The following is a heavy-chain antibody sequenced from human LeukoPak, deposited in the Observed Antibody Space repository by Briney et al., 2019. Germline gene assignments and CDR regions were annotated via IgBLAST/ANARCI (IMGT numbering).Heavy chain of an antibody. CDR1: GFTFDDYA. V-gene: IGHV3-9*01. D-gene: IGHD6-19*01. CDR2: ISWNSGSI. J-gene: IGHJ4*02. CDR3: AKVGHKVGQWLSYFDY. Sequence: GRSLRLSCAASGFTFDDYAMHWVRQAPGKGLEWVSGISWNSGSIGYADSVKGRFTISRDNAKNSLYLQMNSLRAEDTALYYCAKVGHKVGQWLSYFDYWGQGTLVTVSS.